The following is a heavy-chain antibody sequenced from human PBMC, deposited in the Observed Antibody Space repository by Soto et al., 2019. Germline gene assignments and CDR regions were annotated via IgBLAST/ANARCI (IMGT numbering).Heavy chain of an antibody. CDR3: ARDERYYYYGMDV. V-gene: IGHV3-23*01. CDR2: ISGSDSST. Sequence: EVQLLESGGGLVQPGGSLRLSCAASGFTFSDYAMSWVRQAPGKGLEWVSGISGSDSSTYYADSVKGRFTISRDNSKNSLYLQMNSLRAEDTAVYYCARDERYYYYGMDVWGQGTTVTVSS. CDR1: GFTFSDYA. J-gene: IGHJ6*02.